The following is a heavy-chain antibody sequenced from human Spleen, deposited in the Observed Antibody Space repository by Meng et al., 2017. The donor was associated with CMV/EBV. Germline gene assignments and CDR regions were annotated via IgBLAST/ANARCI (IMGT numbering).Heavy chain of an antibody. CDR1: GFTFNTYA. CDR3: AASGSTQQFFES. D-gene: IGHD3-10*01. J-gene: IGHJ4*02. Sequence: GESLKISCAASGFTFNTYALHWVRQAPGKGLEWLAVISSDGINRYYSESMRGLFTISRDNAKNTLSLENNNLGHDDTAVYYCAASGSTQQFFESWGQGALVTVSS. CDR2: ISSDGINR. V-gene: IGHV3-30-3*01.